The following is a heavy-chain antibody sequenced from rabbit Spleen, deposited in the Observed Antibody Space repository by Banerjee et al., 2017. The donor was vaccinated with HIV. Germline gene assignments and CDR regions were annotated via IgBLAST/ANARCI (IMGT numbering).Heavy chain of an antibody. CDR3: ARDTGTSFSTYGMDL. Sequence: QQQLVESGGGLVKPGASLTLTCKASGVSFNDKDVMCWVRQAPGKGLEWITCINMVTGKSVYASWAKGRFTISKTSSTTVTLQMTSLTAADTATYFCARDTGTSFSTYGMDLWGPGTLVTVS. CDR2: INMVTGKS. V-gene: IGHV1S45*01. CDR1: GVSFNDKDV. J-gene: IGHJ6*01. D-gene: IGHD8-1*01.